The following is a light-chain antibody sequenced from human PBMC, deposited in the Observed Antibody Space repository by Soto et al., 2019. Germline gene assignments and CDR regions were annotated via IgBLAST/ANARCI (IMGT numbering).Light chain of an antibody. J-gene: IGKJ3*01. CDR2: GAS. V-gene: IGKV3-15*01. CDR3: QQYNNWPLT. Sequence: EIVMTQSPATLSVSPGERATLSCRASQSVSSNLAWYQQKPGQAPRLLIYGASTRATGIPARFSGSGSGPEFTLTISSLQSEDFAVYYCQQYNNWPLTFGPGTKVDIK. CDR1: QSVSSN.